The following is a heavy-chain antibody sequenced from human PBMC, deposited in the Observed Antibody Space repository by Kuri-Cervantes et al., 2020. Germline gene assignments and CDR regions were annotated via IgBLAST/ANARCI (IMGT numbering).Heavy chain of an antibody. CDR3: ARDLRGYSYGAETFDY. Sequence: GESLKISCEASEFTFNYYNMKWVRQAPGKGLEWVSSITATSSYIYYADSAKGRFTISRDNAKNSLYLQMNSLRAEDTAVYYCARDLRGYSYGAETFDYWGQGTLVTVSS. D-gene: IGHD5-18*01. J-gene: IGHJ4*02. V-gene: IGHV3-21*01. CDR1: EFTFNYYN. CDR2: ITATSSYI.